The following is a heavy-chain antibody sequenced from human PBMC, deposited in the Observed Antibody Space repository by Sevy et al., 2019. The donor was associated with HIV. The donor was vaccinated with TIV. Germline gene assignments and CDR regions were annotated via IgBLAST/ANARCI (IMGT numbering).Heavy chain of an antibody. J-gene: IGHJ4*02. CDR2: IYYSGST. Sequence: SETLSLTCTVSGGSVSSGRYYWSWIRQPPGKGLEWIGYIYYSGSTNYNPSLKSRVTISVDTSKNQFSLKLSSVTAADTAVYYCARTSSGATMGSLYFDYWGQGTLVTVSS. CDR3: ARTSSGATMGSLYFDY. D-gene: IGHD1-26*01. V-gene: IGHV4-61*01. CDR1: GGSVSSGRYY.